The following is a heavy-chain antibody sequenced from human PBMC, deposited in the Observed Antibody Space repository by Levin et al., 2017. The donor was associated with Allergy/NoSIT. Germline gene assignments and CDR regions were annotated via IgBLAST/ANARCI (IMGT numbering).Heavy chain of an antibody. CDR3: VRGSTGWTF. Sequence: GESLKISCAASGFTLRKYWMHWVRQAPGKGLVWVSHINGDGSSTNYADSVKGRFTISRDNAKNTVYLQMNSLRAEDTAVYYCVRGSTGWTFWGQGTTVTVSS. J-gene: IGHJ6*02. CDR1: GFTLRKYW. D-gene: IGHD3/OR15-3a*01. CDR2: INGDGSST. V-gene: IGHV3-74*01.